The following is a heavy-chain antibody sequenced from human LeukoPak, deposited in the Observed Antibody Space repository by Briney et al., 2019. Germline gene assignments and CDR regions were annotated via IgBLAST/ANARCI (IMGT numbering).Heavy chain of an antibody. D-gene: IGHD6-19*01. CDR2: INAGNGNT. CDR3: ARVYSSGWYYFDY. CDR1: GYTFTSYA. V-gene: IGHV1-3*01. J-gene: IGHJ4*02. Sequence: ASVKVSCKASGYTFTSYAMHWVRQAPGQRLEWMGWINAGNGNTKYSQKSQGRVTITRDTSASTAYMELSSLRSEDTAVYYCARVYSSGWYYFDYWGQGTLVTVSS.